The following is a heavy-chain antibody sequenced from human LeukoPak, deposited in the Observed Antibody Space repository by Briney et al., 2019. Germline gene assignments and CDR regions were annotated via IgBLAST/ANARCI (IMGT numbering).Heavy chain of an antibody. CDR2: IYYSGST. V-gene: IGHV4-59*04. Sequence: PSETLSLTCTVSGGSISSYYWSWIRQPAGKGLEWIGSIYYSGSTYYNPSLKSRVTMSVDTSKNQFSLKLSSVTAADTAVYYCASDLWFGENWFDPWGQGTLVTVSS. D-gene: IGHD3-10*01. CDR3: ASDLWFGENWFDP. J-gene: IGHJ5*02. CDR1: GGSISSYY.